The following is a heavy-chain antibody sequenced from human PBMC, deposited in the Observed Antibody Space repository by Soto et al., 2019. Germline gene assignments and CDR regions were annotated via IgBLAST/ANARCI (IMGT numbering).Heavy chain of an antibody. CDR1: GYTFTSYD. CDR2: MNPNSGNT. V-gene: IGHV1-8*01. J-gene: IGHJ6*02. Sequence: QVQLVQSGAEVKKPGASVKVSCKASGYTFTSYDINWVRQATGQWLEWMGWMNPNSGNTGYAQKFQGRVTMTRNTSISTDYMELSSLRSEDTAVYYCARGGSSSSFNYYYGMDVWGQGTTVTVSS. CDR3: ARGGSSSSFNYYYGMDV. D-gene: IGHD6-6*01.